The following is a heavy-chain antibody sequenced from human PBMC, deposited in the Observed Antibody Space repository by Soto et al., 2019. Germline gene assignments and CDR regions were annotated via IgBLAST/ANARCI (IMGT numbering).Heavy chain of an antibody. V-gene: IGHV1-69*13. D-gene: IGHD5-12*01. CDR1: GGTFSSYA. CDR2: IIPIFGTA. J-gene: IGHJ6*02. CDR3: ARDRNIVATICNYYGMDV. Sequence: SVKVSCKASGGTFSSYAISWVRQAPGQGXEWMGGIIPIFGTANYAQKFQGRVTITADESTSTAYMELSSLRSEDTAVYYCARDRNIVATICNYYGMDVWGQGTTVTVSS.